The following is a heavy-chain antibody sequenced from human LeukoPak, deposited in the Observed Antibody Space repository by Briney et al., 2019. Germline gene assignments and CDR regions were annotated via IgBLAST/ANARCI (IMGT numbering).Heavy chain of an antibody. CDR2: IYGRSSYT. J-gene: IGHJ4*02. CDR1: GFTFRDYY. CDR3: AREGGPYRPLDY. V-gene: IGHV3-11*05. Sequence: AGGSLRLSCAASGFTFRDYYMSWIRQAPGKGLVWVSYIYGRSSYTNYADSVKGRFTISRDNAKNSLYLQMNSLRAEDTAVYYCAREGGPYRPLDYSGQGTLVTVAS.